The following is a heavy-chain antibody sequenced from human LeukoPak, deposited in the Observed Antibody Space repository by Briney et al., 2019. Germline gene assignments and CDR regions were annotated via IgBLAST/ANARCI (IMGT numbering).Heavy chain of an antibody. J-gene: IGHJ4*02. CDR3: ARARYYDSSGYPGPDY. D-gene: IGHD3-22*01. Sequence: SETLSLTCTVSGGTISSYYWSWIRQPPGKGLEWIGYIYYSGSTNYNPSLKSRVTISVDTSKNQFSLKLSSVTAADTAVYYCARARYYDSSGYPGPDYWGQGTLVTVSS. V-gene: IGHV4-59*01. CDR2: IYYSGST. CDR1: GGTISSYY.